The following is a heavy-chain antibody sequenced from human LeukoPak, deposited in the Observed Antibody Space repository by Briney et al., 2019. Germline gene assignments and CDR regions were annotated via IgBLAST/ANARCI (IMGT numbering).Heavy chain of an antibody. D-gene: IGHD3-9*01. CDR2: ISAYNGNT. CDR1: GYTFTSYG. CDR3: ARTGPHLRGNYDILTGRYNWFDP. Sequence: ASVKVSCKASGYTFTSYGISWVRQAPGQGLEWMGWISAYNGNTNYAQRLQGRVTMTTDTSTSTAYMELRSLRSDDTAVYYCARTGPHLRGNYDILTGRYNWFDPWGQGTLVTVSS. J-gene: IGHJ5*02. V-gene: IGHV1-18*01.